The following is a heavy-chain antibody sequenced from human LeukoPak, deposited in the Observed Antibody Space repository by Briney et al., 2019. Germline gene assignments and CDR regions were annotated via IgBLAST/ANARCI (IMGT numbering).Heavy chain of an antibody. J-gene: IGHJ3*02. CDR2: IYYSGIT. Sequence: KSSETLSLTCTVSGGSISSRIYYWAWVRQPPGKGLEWIGSIYYSGITYYNPSLKSRITISVDTSKNQFSLKLNSVTAADTAAYYCARLDIVVVPATAFDIWGQGTMVIVSS. CDR3: ARLDIVVVPATAFDI. V-gene: IGHV4-39*01. CDR1: GGSISSRIYY. D-gene: IGHD2-2*03.